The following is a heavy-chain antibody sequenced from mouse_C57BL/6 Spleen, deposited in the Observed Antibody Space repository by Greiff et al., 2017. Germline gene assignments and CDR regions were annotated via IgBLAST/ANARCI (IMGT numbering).Heavy chain of an antibody. CDR2: IHPNSGST. CDR1: GYTFTSYW. V-gene: IGHV1-64*01. CDR3: ARNDGFDY. D-gene: IGHD2-3*01. Sequence: QVHVKQPGAELVKPGASVKLSCKASGYTFTSYWMHWVKQRPGQGLEWIGMIHPNSGSTNYNEKFKSKATLTVDKSSSTAYMQLSSLTSEDSAVYYCARNDGFDYWGQGTTLTVSS. J-gene: IGHJ2*01.